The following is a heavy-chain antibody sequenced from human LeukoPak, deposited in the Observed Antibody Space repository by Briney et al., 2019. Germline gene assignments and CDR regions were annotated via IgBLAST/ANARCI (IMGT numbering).Heavy chain of an antibody. Sequence: GGSLRLSCAASGFTFSSYAMSWVRQAPGKGLEWVSAISGSGGSTYYADSVKGRFTISRDNSKNTLYLQMNSLRAEDTAVYYCATRREVDDSSGYYPTPYDYWGQGTLVTVSS. CDR2: ISGSGGST. CDR1: GFTFSSYA. J-gene: IGHJ4*02. V-gene: IGHV3-23*01. D-gene: IGHD3-22*01. CDR3: ATRREVDDSSGYYPTPYDY.